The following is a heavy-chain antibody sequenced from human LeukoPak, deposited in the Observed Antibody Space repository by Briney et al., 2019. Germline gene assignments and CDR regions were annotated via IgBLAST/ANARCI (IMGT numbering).Heavy chain of an antibody. CDR1: GFTFSSYS. CDR2: ISSSSSYI. J-gene: IGHJ4*02. Sequence: GGSLRLSCAASGFTFSSYSMNWVRQAPGKGLEWVSSISSSSSYIYYADSVKGRFTISRDNAKNSLYLQMNSLRAEDTAVYYCAIHPGGYSSGWGLDYWGQGTLVTVSS. V-gene: IGHV3-21*01. D-gene: IGHD6-19*01. CDR3: AIHPGGYSSGWGLDY.